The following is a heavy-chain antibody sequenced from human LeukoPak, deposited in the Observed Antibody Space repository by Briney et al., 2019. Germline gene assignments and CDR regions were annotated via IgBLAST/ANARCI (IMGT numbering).Heavy chain of an antibody. V-gene: IGHV4-59*08. J-gene: IGHJ3*02. CDR2: IYYSGST. D-gene: IGHD3-22*01. CDR3: ARLAKGGYYDSSGYYPPRNAFDI. CDR1: GGSISSYY. Sequence: SETLSLTCTVSGGSISSYYWSWIRQPPGKGLEWIGNIYYSGSTNYNPSLKSRVTISVDTSKNQFSLKLSSVTAADTAVYFCARLAKGGYYDSSGYYPPRNAFDIWGQGTMVTVSS.